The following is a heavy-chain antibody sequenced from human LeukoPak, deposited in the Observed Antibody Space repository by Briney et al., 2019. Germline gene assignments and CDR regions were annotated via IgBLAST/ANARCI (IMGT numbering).Heavy chain of an antibody. CDR1: GYTFTGYY. J-gene: IGHJ1*01. CDR2: INPNSGGT. V-gene: IGHV1-2*02. CDR3: ARDDYGDYVSYFQH. Sequence: ASVKVSCKASGYTFTGYYMHWVRQAPGQGLEWMGWINPNSGGTNYAQKFQGRVTMTTDTSTSTAYMELRSLRSDDTAVYYCARDDYGDYVSYFQHWGQGTLVIVSS. D-gene: IGHD4-17*01.